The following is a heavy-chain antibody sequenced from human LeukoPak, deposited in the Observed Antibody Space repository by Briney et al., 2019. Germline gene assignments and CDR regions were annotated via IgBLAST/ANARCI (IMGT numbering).Heavy chain of an antibody. CDR3: ARGTFGVTAAHY. CDR2: ISYDGSNK. V-gene: IGHV3-30*07. CDR1: GFTFSSYA. D-gene: IGHD2/OR15-2a*01. J-gene: IGHJ4*02. Sequence: PGRSLRLSCAASGFTFSSYAMHWVRQAPGKGLEWVAVISYDGSNKYYADSVKGRFTISRDNSKNTLYLQMNSLRAEDTAVYYCARGTFGVTAAHYWGQGTLVTVSS.